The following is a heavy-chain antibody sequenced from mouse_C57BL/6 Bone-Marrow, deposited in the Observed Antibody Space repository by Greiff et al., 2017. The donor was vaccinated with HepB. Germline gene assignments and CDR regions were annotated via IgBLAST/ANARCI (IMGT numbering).Heavy chain of an antibody. J-gene: IGHJ2*01. CDR2: IRNKANGYTT. CDR3: ARSDGLGTFDY. CDR1: GFTFTDYY. D-gene: IGHD2-3*01. Sequence: EVKLVESGGGFVQPGGSLSLSCAASGFTFTDYYMSWVRQPPGKALEWLGFIRNKANGYTTEYSASVKGRFTISRDNSQSILYLQMNALRAEDSATYYCARSDGLGTFDYWGQGTTLTVSS. V-gene: IGHV7-3*01.